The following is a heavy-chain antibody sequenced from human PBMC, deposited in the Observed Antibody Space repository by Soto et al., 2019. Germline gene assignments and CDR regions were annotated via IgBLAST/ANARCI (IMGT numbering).Heavy chain of an antibody. D-gene: IGHD3-22*01. J-gene: IGHJ4*02. CDR1: GYTFTSYG. CDR2: ISAYNGNT. CDR3: ARGEEDYDSSGYSGSLDY. Sequence: ASVKVSCKASGYTFTSYGISWVRQAPGQGLEWMGWISAYNGNTNYAQKLQGRVTMTTDTSTGTAYMELRSLRSDDTAVYYCARGEEDYDSSGYSGSLDYWGQGTLVTVSS. V-gene: IGHV1-18*01.